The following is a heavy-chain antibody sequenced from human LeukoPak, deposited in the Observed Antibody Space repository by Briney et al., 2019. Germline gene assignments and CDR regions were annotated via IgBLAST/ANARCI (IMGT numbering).Heavy chain of an antibody. V-gene: IGHV1-69*04. CDR1: GGTFSSYA. Sequence: SVKVSCKASGGTFSSYAISWVRQAPGQGLEWMGRIIPILGIANYAQKFQGRVTITADKSTSTAHMELSSLRSEDTAVYYCARALSGKAGHFDYWGQGTLVTVSS. J-gene: IGHJ4*02. D-gene: IGHD6-19*01. CDR2: IIPILGIA. CDR3: ARALSGKAGHFDY.